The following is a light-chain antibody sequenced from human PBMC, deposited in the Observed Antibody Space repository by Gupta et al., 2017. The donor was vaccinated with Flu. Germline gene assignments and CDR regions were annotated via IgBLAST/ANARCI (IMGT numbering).Light chain of an antibody. CDR1: NIGSET. J-gene: IGLJ3*02. V-gene: IGLV3-21*02. CDR3: QVWDTASDHWL. Sequence: GQTASIACGGNNIGSETVHWYQQKPVQAPVLVLYDDDFRPSGIPERFSGSNSGNTATLTIRRVEAGDEADYYCQVWDTASDHWLFGAGTTLTVV. CDR2: DDD.